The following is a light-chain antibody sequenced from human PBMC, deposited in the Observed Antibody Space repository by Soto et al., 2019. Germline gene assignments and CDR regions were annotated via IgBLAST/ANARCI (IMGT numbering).Light chain of an antibody. CDR3: QQYNSDWWT. CDR1: QTIRTW. Sequence: DIQMTQSPSTLSASVGDSVTISCRASQTIRTWLAWYQQKPGKAPKVLIYKASSLDSGVPSRFSGSGSGTEFTLTIRGLQPDDFATYYCQQYNSDWWTFGQGTK. CDR2: KAS. V-gene: IGKV1-5*03. J-gene: IGKJ1*01.